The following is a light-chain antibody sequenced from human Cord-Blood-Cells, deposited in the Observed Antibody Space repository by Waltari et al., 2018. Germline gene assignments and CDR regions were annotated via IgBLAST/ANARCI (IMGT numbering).Light chain of an antibody. J-gene: IGKJ1*01. CDR3: QQRSNWPWT. CDR1: QRVSSY. Sequence: ESVLTQSPATLSLSPGERATLSCRASQRVSSYLAWYQQKPGQAPRLLIYDASNRAPGIPARFSGSGSGTDFTLTISSLEPEDFAVYYCQQRSNWPWTFGQGTKVEIK. V-gene: IGKV3-11*01. CDR2: DAS.